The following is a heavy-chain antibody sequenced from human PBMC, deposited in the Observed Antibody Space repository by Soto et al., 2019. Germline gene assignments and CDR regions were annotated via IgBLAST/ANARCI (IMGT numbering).Heavy chain of an antibody. CDR3: ASVQPILWYSSGWYSRHWTTDY. J-gene: IGHJ4*02. D-gene: IGHD6-19*01. CDR2: INHSGST. V-gene: IGHV4-34*01. CDR1: GGSFSSYY. Sequence: SETLSLTCAVYGGSFSSYYWSWIRQPPGKGLEWIGEINHSGSTNYNPSLKSRVTISVDTSKNQFSLKLSSVTAADTAVYYCASVQPILWYSSGWYSRHWTTDYWGQGTLVTVSS.